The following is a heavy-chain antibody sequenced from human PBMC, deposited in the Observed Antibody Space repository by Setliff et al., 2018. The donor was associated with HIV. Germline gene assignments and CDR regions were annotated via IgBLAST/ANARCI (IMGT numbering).Heavy chain of an antibody. CDR1: CDSISSSY. CDR3: ARGLVGAATSYYYYYMDV. CDR2: IYHSVST. Sequence: PSETLSLTCTVSCDSISSSYWSWIRQPPGKGLEWIGYIYHSVSTNYNPSLKSRVTISLDTSKNQFSLKLSSVTAADTAVYYCARGLVGAATSYYYYYMDVWGKGTTVTVSS. D-gene: IGHD1-26*01. J-gene: IGHJ6*03. V-gene: IGHV4-59*01.